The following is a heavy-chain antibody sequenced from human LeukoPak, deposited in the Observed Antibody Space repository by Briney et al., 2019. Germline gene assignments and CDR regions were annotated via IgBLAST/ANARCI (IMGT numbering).Heavy chain of an antibody. CDR3: ARGSHFWSGYHGYYMDV. V-gene: IGHV4-34*01. J-gene: IGHJ6*03. CDR2: INHSGST. D-gene: IGHD3-3*02. Sequence: SETLSLTSAVYGGSFSGYYWSWIRQPPGKGLEWIGEINHSGSTNYNPSLKSRVTISVDTSKNQFSLKLSSVTAADTAVYYCARGSHFWSGYHGYYMDVWGKGTTVTVSS. CDR1: GGSFSGYY.